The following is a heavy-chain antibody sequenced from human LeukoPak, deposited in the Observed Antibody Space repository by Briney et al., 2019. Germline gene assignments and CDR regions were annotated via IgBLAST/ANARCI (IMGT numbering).Heavy chain of an antibody. CDR3: ARVADCSSTSCYSVGHTFDY. Sequence: SETLSLTCAVYGGSFSGYYWSWIRQPPGKGLEWIGEINHSGSTNYNPSLKSRVTISVDTSKNQFSLKLSSVTAADTAVYYCARVADCSSTSCYSVGHTFDYWGQGTLVTVSS. V-gene: IGHV4-34*01. CDR2: INHSGST. J-gene: IGHJ4*02. CDR1: GGSFSGYY. D-gene: IGHD2-2*02.